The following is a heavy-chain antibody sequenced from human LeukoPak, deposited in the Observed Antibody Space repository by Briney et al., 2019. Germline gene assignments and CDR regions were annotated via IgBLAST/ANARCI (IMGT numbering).Heavy chain of an antibody. J-gene: IGHJ4*02. CDR1: GGSISSRSSY. CDR2: ISYSGIT. Sequence: SETLSLTCAVSGGSISSRSSYWGWIRQSPGKGLEWIASISYSGITYYNPSLKSRVTISVDTSKNQFSLRLSSVTAADTAVYYCASRDSSGSSFDYWGQGTLVTVSS. D-gene: IGHD3-22*01. V-gene: IGHV4-39*01. CDR3: ASRDSSGSSFDY.